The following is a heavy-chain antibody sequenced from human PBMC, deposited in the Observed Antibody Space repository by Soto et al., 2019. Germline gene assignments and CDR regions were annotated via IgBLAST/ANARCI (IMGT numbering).Heavy chain of an antibody. V-gene: IGHV3-48*03. Sequence: EVQLVESGGGLVQPGGSLRLSCVASGFTFSRSEMYWVRQAPGKGLEWVSYIHPAGQPIFFADSVKGRFTISRDNAKKSVYLQMNSLRAEDTAVYYCARRGSTWGQGTMVTVSS. CDR1: GFTFSRSE. CDR3: ARRGST. D-gene: IGHD2-2*01. CDR2: IHPAGQPI. J-gene: IGHJ3*01.